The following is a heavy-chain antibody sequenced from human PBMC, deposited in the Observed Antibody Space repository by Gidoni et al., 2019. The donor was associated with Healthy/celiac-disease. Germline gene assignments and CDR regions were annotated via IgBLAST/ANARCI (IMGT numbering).Heavy chain of an antibody. Sequence: EVQLLESGGGLVQPGGSLRLSCAASGFTFSSYAMSWVRQAPGKGLEWVSAISGSGGSTYYADSVKGRFTISRDNSKNTLYLQMNSLRAEDTAVYYCAKEPGYYYGSGSVGPFDYWGQGTLVTVSS. CDR1: GFTFSSYA. J-gene: IGHJ4*02. CDR3: AKEPGYYYGSGSVGPFDY. CDR2: ISGSGGST. D-gene: IGHD3-10*01. V-gene: IGHV3-23*01.